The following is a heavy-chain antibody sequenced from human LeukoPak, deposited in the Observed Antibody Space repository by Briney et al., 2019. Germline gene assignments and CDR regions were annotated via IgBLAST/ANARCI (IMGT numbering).Heavy chain of an antibody. CDR1: GGTFSSYA. CDR3: ARGGIFGVVIPLDI. J-gene: IGHJ3*02. Sequence: GASVKVSCKASGGTFSSYAISWVRQAPGQGVEWMGGIIPIFGTANYAQKFQGRVTLTADESTSTAYMELSSLRSEDTAVYYCARGGIFGVVIPLDIWGQGTMVTVSS. CDR2: IIPIFGTA. V-gene: IGHV1-69*13. D-gene: IGHD3-3*01.